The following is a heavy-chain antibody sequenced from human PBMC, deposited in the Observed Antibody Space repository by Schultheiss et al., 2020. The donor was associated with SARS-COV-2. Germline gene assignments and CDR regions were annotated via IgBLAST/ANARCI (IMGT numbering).Heavy chain of an antibody. CDR1: GFTFSSYD. D-gene: IGHD2-2*01. Sequence: GGSLRLSCSASGFTFSSYDMHWVRQATGKGLEWVSAIGTAGDPYYPGSVKGRFTISRENAKNSLYLQMNSLRAGDTAVYYCTTGAGGYCSSTSCFEGPNSDIWGQGTMVTVSS. CDR3: TTGAGGYCSSTSCFEGPNSDI. J-gene: IGHJ3*02. CDR2: IGTAGDP. V-gene: IGHV3-13*05.